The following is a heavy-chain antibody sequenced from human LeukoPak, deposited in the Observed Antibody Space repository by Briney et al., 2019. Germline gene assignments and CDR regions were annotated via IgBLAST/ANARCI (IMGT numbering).Heavy chain of an antibody. Sequence: GASVKVSCKASGYTFTSYGISWVRQAPGQGLEWMGWISAYNGNTNYAQKLQGRVTMTTDTSTSTAYMELRSLRSDDTAVYYCAAGRATVTTYGGGSYYYYYMDVWGKGTTVTVSS. D-gene: IGHD4-17*01. CDR2: ISAYNGNT. CDR3: AAGRATVTTYGGGSYYYYYMDV. J-gene: IGHJ6*03. CDR1: GYTFTSYG. V-gene: IGHV1-18*01.